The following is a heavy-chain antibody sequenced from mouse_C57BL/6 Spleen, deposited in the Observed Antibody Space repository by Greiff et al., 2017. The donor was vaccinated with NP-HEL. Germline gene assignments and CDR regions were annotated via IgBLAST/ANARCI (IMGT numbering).Heavy chain of an antibody. Sequence: QVQLQQPEAELVMPGASVKLSCKASGYTFTSYWMHWVKQRPGQGLEWIGEIDPSDSYTNYNQKFKGKSTLTVDKSSSTAYMQLSSLTSEDSAVYYCARYSDYEDFDVWGTGTTVTVSS. CDR2: IDPSDSYT. D-gene: IGHD2-13*01. CDR1: GYTFTSYW. J-gene: IGHJ1*03. CDR3: ARYSDYEDFDV. V-gene: IGHV1-69*01.